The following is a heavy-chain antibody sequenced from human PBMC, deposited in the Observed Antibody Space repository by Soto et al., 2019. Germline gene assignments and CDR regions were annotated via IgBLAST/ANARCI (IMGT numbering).Heavy chain of an antibody. V-gene: IGHV3-21*01. CDR1: GFTFSSYS. CDR2: ISSSSSYI. CDR3: ARDADYGDYGDAFDI. J-gene: IGHJ3*02. D-gene: IGHD4-17*01. Sequence: EVQLVESGGSLVKPGGSLRLSCAASGFTFSSYSMNWVRQAPGKGLEWVSSISSSSSYIYYADSVKGRFTISRDNAKNSLYLQMNSLRAEDTAVYYCARDADYGDYGDAFDIWGQGTMVTVSS.